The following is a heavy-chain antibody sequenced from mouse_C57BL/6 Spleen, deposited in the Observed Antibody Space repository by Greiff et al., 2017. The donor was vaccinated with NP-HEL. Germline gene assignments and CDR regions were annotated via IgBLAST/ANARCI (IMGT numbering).Heavy chain of an antibody. D-gene: IGHD2-5*01. V-gene: IGHV1-82*01. CDR1: GYAFSSSW. CDR3: ARSLYSTFDY. J-gene: IGHJ2*01. Sequence: VKLMESGPELVKPGASVKISCKASGYAFSSSWMNWVKQRPGKGLEWIGRIYPGDGDTNYNGKFKGKATLTADKSSSTAYMQLSSLTSEDSAVYFCARSLYSTFDYWGQGTTLTVSS. CDR2: IYPGDGDT.